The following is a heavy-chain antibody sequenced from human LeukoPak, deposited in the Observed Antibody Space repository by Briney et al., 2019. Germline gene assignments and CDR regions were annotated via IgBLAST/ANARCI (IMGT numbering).Heavy chain of an antibody. V-gene: IGHV4-30-4*01. J-gene: IGHJ4*02. D-gene: IGHD2-8*01. CDR3: AREVMVSEYYFDY. Sequence: SQTLSLTCTVSGGSISSGDSYWNRIRQPPGKGLEWIGYVYYSGSTYFNPSLKSRVTISVDTSKNQFSLRLSSVTAADTAVYYCAREVMVSEYYFDYWGQGTLVTVSS. CDR1: GGSISSGDSY. CDR2: VYYSGST.